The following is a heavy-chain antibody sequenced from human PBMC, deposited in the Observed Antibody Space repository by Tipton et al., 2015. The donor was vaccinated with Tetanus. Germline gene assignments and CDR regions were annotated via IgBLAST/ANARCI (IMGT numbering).Heavy chain of an antibody. CDR2: IYPGDSDT. J-gene: IGHJ5*02. Sequence: QSGAEVKKPGESLKISCKGSGYSFGIYWLAWVRQMPGKGLEWMGIIYPGDSDTRYSPSFEGQVTISVDKSIATAYLQWSSLKASDTAIYFWASLPKHYSASGSTWGQGTLVTVSS. CDR1: GYSFGIYW. D-gene: IGHD3-10*01. CDR3: ASLPKHYSASGST. V-gene: IGHV5-51*01.